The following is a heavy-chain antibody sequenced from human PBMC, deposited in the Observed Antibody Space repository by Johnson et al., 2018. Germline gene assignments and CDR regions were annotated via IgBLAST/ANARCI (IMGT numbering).Heavy chain of an antibody. J-gene: IGHJ1*01. Sequence: EVQLVESGGGLGQPGESLRLSCAASGFTFHDSAMHWVRQPPGKGLEWVSGISWDGGSVGYVDSVKGRFTISRDNAKNSLSLQMNSLRGDDTALYYCAKGFGDSYSSGYFQQWGQGTLVTVSS. CDR1: GFTFHDSA. D-gene: IGHD5-18*01. CDR3: AKGFGDSYSSGYFQQ. V-gene: IGHV3-9*01. CDR2: ISWDGGSV.